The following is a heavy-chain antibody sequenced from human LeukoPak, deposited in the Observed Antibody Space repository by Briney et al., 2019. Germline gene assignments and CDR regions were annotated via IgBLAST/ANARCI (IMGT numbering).Heavy chain of an antibody. J-gene: IGHJ3*02. V-gene: IGHV1-69*05. CDR3: ARGLATIGGDAFDI. CDR1: GGTFSSYA. CDR2: IIPIFGTA. Sequence: ASVKVSCKASGGTFSSYAISWVRQAPGQGLEWMGGIIPIFGTANYAQKFQGRVTITTDESTSTAYMELSSLRSEDTAVYYCARGLATIGGDAFDIWGQGTMVTVAS. D-gene: IGHD1-26*01.